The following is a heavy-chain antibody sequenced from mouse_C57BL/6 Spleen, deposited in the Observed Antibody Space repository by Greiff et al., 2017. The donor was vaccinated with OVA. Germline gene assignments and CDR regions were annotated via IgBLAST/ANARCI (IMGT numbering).Heavy chain of an antibody. CDR3: ARCYYGSSPHFDY. D-gene: IGHD1-1*01. J-gene: IGHJ2*01. V-gene: IGHV1-66*01. Sequence: VKLVESGPELVKPGASVKISCKASGYSFTSYYIHWVKQRPGQGLEWIGWIYPGSGNTKYNEKFKGKATLTADTSSSTAYMQLSSLTSEDSAVYYCARCYYGSSPHFDYWGQGTTLTVSS. CDR1: GYSFTSYY. CDR2: IYPGSGNT.